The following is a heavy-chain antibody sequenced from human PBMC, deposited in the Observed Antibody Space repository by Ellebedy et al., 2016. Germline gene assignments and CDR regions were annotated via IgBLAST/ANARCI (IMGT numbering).Heavy chain of an antibody. CDR2: ISSSSSYI. CDR3: ATYDYVWGSYRY. V-gene: IGHV3-21*01. CDR1: GFTFSSYS. Sequence: GGSLRLSCAASGFTFSSYSMNWVRQAPGKGLEWVSSISSSSSYIYYADSVKGRFTISRDNAKNSLYLQMNSLRAEDTAVYYCATYDYVWGSYRYWGQGTLVTVSS. D-gene: IGHD3-16*02. J-gene: IGHJ4*02.